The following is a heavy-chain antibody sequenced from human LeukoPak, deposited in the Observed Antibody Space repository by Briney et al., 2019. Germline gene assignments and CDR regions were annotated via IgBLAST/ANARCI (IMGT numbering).Heavy chain of an antibody. CDR2: ISGSGGST. D-gene: IGHD3-10*01. V-gene: IGHV3-23*01. CDR1: GFTFSSYA. Sequence: GGSLRLSCAASGFTFSSYAMSWVRQAPGKGLEWVSAISGSGGSTYYADSVKGRFTISRDNSKNTLYLQMNSLRAEDTAVYYCAYGSGSYYYRNWGQGTLVTVSS. J-gene: IGHJ4*02. CDR3: AYGSGSYYYRN.